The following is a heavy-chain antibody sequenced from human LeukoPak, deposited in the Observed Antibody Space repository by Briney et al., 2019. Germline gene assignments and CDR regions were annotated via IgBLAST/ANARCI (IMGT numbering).Heavy chain of an antibody. CDR2: INHSGST. Sequence: SETLSLTCAVYGGSFSGYYWSWIRQPPGKGLEWIGEINHSGSTNYNPSLKSRVTISVDTSKNQFSLKLSSVTAADTAVYYCARGRSGYYYYYMDVWGKGTTVTVSS. CDR3: ARGRSGYYYYYMDV. V-gene: IGHV4-34*01. CDR1: GGSFSGYY. J-gene: IGHJ6*03.